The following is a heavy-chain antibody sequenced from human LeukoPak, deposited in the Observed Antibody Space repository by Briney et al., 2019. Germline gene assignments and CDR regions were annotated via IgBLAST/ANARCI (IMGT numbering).Heavy chain of an antibody. CDR2: ISAYNGNT. Sequence: ASVKVSCKPSGDTFTSYGISWVRQAPGQGLEWMGWISAYNGNTNYAQKLQGRVTMTTDTSTSTAYMELRSLRSDDTAVYYCARDGNIGIAAAGTSWFDPWGQGTLVTVSS. D-gene: IGHD6-13*01. CDR1: GDTFTSYG. J-gene: IGHJ5*02. V-gene: IGHV1-18*01. CDR3: ARDGNIGIAAAGTSWFDP.